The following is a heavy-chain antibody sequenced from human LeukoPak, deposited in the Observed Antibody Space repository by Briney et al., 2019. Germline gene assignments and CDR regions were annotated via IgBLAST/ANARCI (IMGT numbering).Heavy chain of an antibody. CDR3: ARDGSDSSGYYYAL. CDR1: GFTFSSYG. V-gene: IGHV3-30*03. Sequence: GGSLRLSCAASGFTFSSYGMHWVRQAPGKGLEWVALISYDGTNNYYADSVKGRFTISRDNAKNSLYLQMNSLRAEDTAVYYCARDGSDSSGYYYALWGQGTLVTVSS. CDR2: ISYDGTNN. J-gene: IGHJ4*02. D-gene: IGHD3-22*01.